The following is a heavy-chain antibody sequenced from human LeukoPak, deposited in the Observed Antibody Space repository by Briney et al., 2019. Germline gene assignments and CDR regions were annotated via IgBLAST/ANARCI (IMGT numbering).Heavy chain of an antibody. J-gene: IGHJ3*02. CDR2: IYYSGST. CDR3: ARDLRTVAANSHDAFDI. V-gene: IGHV4-59*01. Sequence: SETLSLTCTVSGGSISSYYWSWIRQPPGKGLEWIGYIYYSGSTSYNPSLRSRVTISIDISKNQFSLKPSSVTAADTAVYYCARDLRTVAANSHDAFDIWGQGTMVTVSS. D-gene: IGHD6-19*01. CDR1: GGSISSYY.